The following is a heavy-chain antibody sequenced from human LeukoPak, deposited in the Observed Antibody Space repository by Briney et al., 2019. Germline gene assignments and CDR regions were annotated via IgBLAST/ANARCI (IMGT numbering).Heavy chain of an antibody. CDR1: GFTFSNFV. V-gene: IGHV3-23*01. Sequence: PGGSLRLSCAASGFTFSNFVLNWVRQAPGKGLEWVASISKNGDTTHYVDSVKGRFAIFRDNSRNTLFLQMSSLRVEDTAVYHCVKVSNSDWNMFFDHWGQGSLVTVSS. J-gene: IGHJ4*02. D-gene: IGHD1/OR15-1a*01. CDR3: VKVSNSDWNMFFDH. CDR2: ISKNGDTT.